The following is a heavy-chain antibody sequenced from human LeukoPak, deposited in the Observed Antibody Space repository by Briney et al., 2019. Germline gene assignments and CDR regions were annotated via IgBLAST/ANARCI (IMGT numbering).Heavy chain of an antibody. Sequence: GGSLRLSCAASGFTFSSYWMSWVRQAPGKGLEWEANINQGGSEEYYVDSVKGRFTISRDNAKNSLYLQMNSLRAEDTAVYYCARGRYSSGWYGYFDYWGQRTLVTVSS. V-gene: IGHV3-7*04. CDR1: GFTFSSYW. D-gene: IGHD6-19*01. CDR2: INQGGSEE. CDR3: ARGRYSSGWYGYFDY. J-gene: IGHJ4*02.